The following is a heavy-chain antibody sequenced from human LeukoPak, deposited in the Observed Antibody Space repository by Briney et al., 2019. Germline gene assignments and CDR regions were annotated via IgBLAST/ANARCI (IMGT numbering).Heavy chain of an antibody. V-gene: IGHV4-39*01. CDR2: IYYSGST. CDR1: GGSISSSSYY. Sequence: SETLSLTCTVSGGSISSSSYYWGWIRQPPGKGLEWIGSIYYSGSTYYNPSLKSRVTISVDTSKNQFSLKLSSVTAADTAVYYCARQVLGTDYYYYYYMDVWGKGTTVTVSS. CDR3: ARQVLGTDYYYYYYMDV. J-gene: IGHJ6*03. D-gene: IGHD2-21*02.